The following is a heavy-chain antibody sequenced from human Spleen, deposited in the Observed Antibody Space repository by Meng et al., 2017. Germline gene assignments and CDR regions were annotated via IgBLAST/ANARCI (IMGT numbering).Heavy chain of an antibody. Sequence: GESLKISCAASGFTFSSYDMHWVRQATGKGLEWVSAIGTAGDTYYPGSVKGRFIISRDNAKNSLYLQMNSLRAEDTALYYCAKDSGDYVSRPYDYWGQGTLVTVSS. CDR2: IGTAGDT. D-gene: IGHD4-17*01. V-gene: IGHV3-13*01. J-gene: IGHJ4*02. CDR3: AKDSGDYVSRPYDY. CDR1: GFTFSSYD.